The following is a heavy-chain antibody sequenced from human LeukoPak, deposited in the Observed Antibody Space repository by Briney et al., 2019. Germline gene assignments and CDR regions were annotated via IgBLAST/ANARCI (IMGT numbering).Heavy chain of an antibody. CDR1: GFTFSSYA. D-gene: IGHD3-22*01. Sequence: PGGSLRLSCAASGFTFSSYAMLWVRQAPGKGLEWVAVISYDGSNKYYADSVKGRFTISRDNSKNTLYLQMNSLRAEDTAVYYCARDPYYYDSSGYYYAGYFDYWGQGTLVTVSS. J-gene: IGHJ4*02. V-gene: IGHV3-30-3*01. CDR3: ARDPYYYDSSGYYYAGYFDY. CDR2: ISYDGSNK.